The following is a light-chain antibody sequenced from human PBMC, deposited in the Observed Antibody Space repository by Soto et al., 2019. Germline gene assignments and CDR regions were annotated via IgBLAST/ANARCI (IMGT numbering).Light chain of an antibody. CDR3: QPSSSTPPFT. V-gene: IGKV1-39*01. CDR2: AAS. J-gene: IGKJ3*01. CDR1: QSISIY. Sequence: DIQMTQSPSSLSASVGDRVTITCRASQSISIYLNWYQQKPGKAPKLLIYAASSLQSGVPSRFSADGSGTDFTLTISSLQPEDFATYYCQPSSSTPPFTFGPGTKVDIK.